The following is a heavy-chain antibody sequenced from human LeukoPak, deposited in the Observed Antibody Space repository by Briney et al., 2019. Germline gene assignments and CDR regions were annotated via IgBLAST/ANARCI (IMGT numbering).Heavy chain of an antibody. D-gene: IGHD3-16*01. CDR3: AREFWGYFDF. CDR1: GFTFSDYY. Sequence: GGSLRLSCAASGFTFSDYYVSWIRQAPGKGLEWVSYISSSSTYTKYADSVKGRFTISRDDAKNSLYLQMNSLRAEDTAVYYCAREFWGYFDFWGQGALVTVSS. CDR2: ISSSSTYT. J-gene: IGHJ4*02. V-gene: IGHV3-11*05.